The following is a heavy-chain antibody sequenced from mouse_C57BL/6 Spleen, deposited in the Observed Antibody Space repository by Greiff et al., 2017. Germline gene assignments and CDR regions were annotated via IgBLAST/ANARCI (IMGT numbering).Heavy chain of an antibody. CDR1: GFSLTSSG. CDR3: ASYYGYDVDAMDY. Sequence: QVQLQQSGPGLVQPSQSLSITCTVSGFSLTSSGVHWVRQSPGKGLEWLGVIWSGGSTDYNAAFISRLSISKDNSKSQVFFKMNSLQADDTAICYCASYYGYDVDAMDYWGQGTSVTVSS. D-gene: IGHD2-2*01. J-gene: IGHJ4*01. CDR2: IWSGGST. V-gene: IGHV2-2*01.